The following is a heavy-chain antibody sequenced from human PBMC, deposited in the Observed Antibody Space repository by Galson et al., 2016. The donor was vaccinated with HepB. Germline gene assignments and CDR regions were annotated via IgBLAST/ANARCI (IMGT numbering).Heavy chain of an antibody. Sequence: SVKVSCKASGYTFTNYAIHWVRQAPGQRLEWMGWINAGNGNTKYSQKFQDRVTITRDTSASAAYMDLSSLRSEDTAVYYCAREVEMVPQNYDVLTGPDYWGQGTLVTVSS. V-gene: IGHV1-3*01. CDR2: INAGNGNT. CDR1: GYTFTNYA. CDR3: AREVEMVPQNYDVLTGPDY. J-gene: IGHJ4*02. D-gene: IGHD3-9*01.